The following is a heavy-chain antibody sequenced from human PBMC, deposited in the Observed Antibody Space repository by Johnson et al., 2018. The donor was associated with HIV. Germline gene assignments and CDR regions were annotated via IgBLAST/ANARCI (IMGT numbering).Heavy chain of an antibody. V-gene: IGHV3-30*04. Sequence: QVQLVESGGGVVQPGRSLRLSCAASGFTFSSYAMHWVRQAPGKGLEWVAVISYDGSNKYYADSVKGRFTISRDNSKNTLYLQMNGLRAEDMAVYYCAGDYYVSGSYYFGGCDIWGQGTMVTVSS. D-gene: IGHD3-10*01. CDR3: AGDYYVSGSYYFGGCDI. CDR2: ISYDGSNK. J-gene: IGHJ3*02. CDR1: GFTFSSYA.